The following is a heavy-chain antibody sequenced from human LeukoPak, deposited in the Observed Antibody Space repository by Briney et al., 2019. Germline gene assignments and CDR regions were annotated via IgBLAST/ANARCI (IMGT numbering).Heavy chain of an antibody. Sequence: QSGRSLRLSCAASGFTFDDYAMHWVRQAPGKGLEWVSGISWNSGSIGYADSVKGRFTISRDNAKNSLYLQMNSLRAEDTALYYCAKGGYSSSWATFDYWGQGTLVTVSS. CDR1: GFTFDDYA. CDR2: ISWNSGSI. J-gene: IGHJ4*02. CDR3: AKGGYSSSWATFDY. V-gene: IGHV3-9*01. D-gene: IGHD6-13*01.